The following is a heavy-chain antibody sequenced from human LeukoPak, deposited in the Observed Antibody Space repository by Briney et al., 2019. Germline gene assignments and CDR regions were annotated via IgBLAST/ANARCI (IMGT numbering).Heavy chain of an antibody. D-gene: IGHD2-8*01. CDR3: ARDPHIPTATNGWYFDL. CDR2: IYYSGST. V-gene: IGHV4-59*01. Sequence: SETLSLTCTVSGGSISSYYWSWIRQPPGKGLEWIGYIYYSGSTNYNPSLKSRVTISVDTSKNQFSLKLSSVTAADTAVYYCARDPHIPTATNGWYFDLWGRGTLVTVSS. CDR1: GGSISSYY. J-gene: IGHJ2*01.